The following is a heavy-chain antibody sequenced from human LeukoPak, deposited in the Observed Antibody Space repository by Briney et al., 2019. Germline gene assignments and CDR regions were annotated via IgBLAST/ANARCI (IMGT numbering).Heavy chain of an antibody. CDR3: AKRSTDLGYCSGGSCYEFSN. Sequence: GGSLRLSCAASGFTFNTYVMSWVRQAPGKGLEWVSAISSSGGSTYYADSVKGRFTISRDNSKNTLYFQMNSLRAEDTAVYYCAKRSTDLGYCSGGSCYEFSNWGQGTLVTVSP. D-gene: IGHD2-15*01. CDR1: GFTFNTYV. CDR2: ISSSGGST. V-gene: IGHV3-23*01. J-gene: IGHJ4*02.